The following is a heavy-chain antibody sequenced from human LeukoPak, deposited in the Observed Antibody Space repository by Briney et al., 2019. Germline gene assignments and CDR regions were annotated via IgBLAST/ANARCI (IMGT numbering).Heavy chain of an antibody. V-gene: IGHV3-53*01. CDR2: IYSGGST. J-gene: IGHJ3*02. CDR3: ARDSLTKQWLVLGAFDI. D-gene: IGHD6-19*01. Sequence: GGSLRLSCAASGFAVSSNYMSWVRQAPGKGLEWVSVIYSGGSTNYAESVKGRFTISRDNSKNTLYLQMNSLRAEDTAVYCCARDSLTKQWLVLGAFDIWGQGTMVTVSS. CDR1: GFAVSSNY.